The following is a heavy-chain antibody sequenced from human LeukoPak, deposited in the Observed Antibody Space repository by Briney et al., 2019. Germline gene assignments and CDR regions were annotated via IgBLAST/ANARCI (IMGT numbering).Heavy chain of an antibody. Sequence: GGSLRLSCAASGFTFSSYAMSWVRQAPGKGLEWVSAISGSGGSTYYADFAKGRFTISRDNSKNTLYLQMNSLRAEDTAVYYCATASSITWITGYYYGMDVWGQGTTVTVSS. D-gene: IGHD2-2*01. CDR3: ATASSITWITGYYYGMDV. V-gene: IGHV3-23*01. CDR1: GFTFSSYA. CDR2: ISGSGGST. J-gene: IGHJ6*02.